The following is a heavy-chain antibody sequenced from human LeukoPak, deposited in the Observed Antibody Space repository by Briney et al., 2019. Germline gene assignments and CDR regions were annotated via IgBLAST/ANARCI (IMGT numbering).Heavy chain of an antibody. CDR2: IYYSGST. Sequence: SETLSLTCTVSGGSISSSSYHWGWIRQPPGKGLEWIGSIYYSGSTYYNPSLKSRVTISVDTSKNQFSLKLSSVTAADTAVYYCARYRSAALWYGDDGADWFDPWGQGTLVTVSS. D-gene: IGHD3-10*01. CDR3: ARYRSAALWYGDDGADWFDP. CDR1: GGSISSSSYH. J-gene: IGHJ5*02. V-gene: IGHV4-39*01.